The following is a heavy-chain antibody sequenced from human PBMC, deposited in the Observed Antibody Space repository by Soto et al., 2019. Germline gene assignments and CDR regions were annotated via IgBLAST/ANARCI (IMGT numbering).Heavy chain of an antibody. Sequence: GGSLRLSCGASGFTFSSYAMSWVRQAPGKGLEWVSAISGSGESKYDADSVKGRFTISRDNSKNTLYLEMNSLRPEDTAMYYCAKTSGVIVVVTSFDHWGQGTLVTVSS. CDR2: ISGSGESK. J-gene: IGHJ4*02. CDR1: GFTFSSYA. D-gene: IGHD3-22*01. V-gene: IGHV3-23*01. CDR3: AKTSGVIVVVTSFDH.